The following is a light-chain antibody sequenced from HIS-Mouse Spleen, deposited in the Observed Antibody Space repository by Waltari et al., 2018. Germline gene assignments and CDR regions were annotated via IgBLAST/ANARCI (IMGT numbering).Light chain of an antibody. Sequence: DIQMTQSPSSLPASVGDRVTITCRASQSISSYLNWYQQKPGKAPKLLIYAASSLQSGVPSRFSGSGSGTDFTLTISSLQPEEFATYYCQQSYSTPRTFGQGTRLEIK. CDR3: QQSYSTPRT. CDR1: QSISSY. V-gene: IGKV1-39*01. CDR2: AAS. J-gene: IGKJ5*01.